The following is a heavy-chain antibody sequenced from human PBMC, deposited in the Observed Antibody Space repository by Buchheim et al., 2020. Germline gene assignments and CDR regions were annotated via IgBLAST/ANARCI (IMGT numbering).Heavy chain of an antibody. CDR1: GYTFTSFD. V-gene: IGHV1-8*01. CDR2: MNPNSGNT. J-gene: IGHJ5*02. CDR3: ARGVLTGTYQINWLGP. Sequence: QAQLVQSGAEVKKPGASVTVSCEASGYTFTSFDIHWVRQAAGQGLEWMGWMNPNSGNTGYAQKFQGRLTMTRNTSISTAYMELSSRKSEDTAIYYCARGVLTGTYQINWLGPWGQGT. D-gene: IGHD1-26*01.